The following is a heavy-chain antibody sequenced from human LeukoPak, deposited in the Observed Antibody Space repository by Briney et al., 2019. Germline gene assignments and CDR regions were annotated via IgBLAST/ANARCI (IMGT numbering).Heavy chain of an antibody. D-gene: IGHD3-10*01. CDR1: GGSISSSDYN. CDR2: IYYSGST. Sequence: KPSETLSLTCTVSGGSISSSDYNWGWIRQPPGKGLEWIGSIYYSGSTYYNPSLKTRVTISVDTSKNQLSLRLSSVTAADTAVYYCAREWFGESTFDFWGQGTLVTVSS. CDR3: AREWFGESTFDF. J-gene: IGHJ4*02. V-gene: IGHV4-39*01.